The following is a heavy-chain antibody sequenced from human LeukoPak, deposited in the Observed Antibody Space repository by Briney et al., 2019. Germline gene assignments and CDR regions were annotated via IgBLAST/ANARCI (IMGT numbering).Heavy chain of an antibody. Sequence: ASVKVSCKASGYTFNDNYMHWVRQAPGQGLEWMGLINPSGGSTSYAQKFQGRVTMTRDTSTRTVYMEVNSLRSEDTAVYYCARQGTYSSAIGMGYWGQGTLVTVSS. CDR2: INPSGGST. D-gene: IGHD6-19*01. V-gene: IGHV1-46*02. CDR1: GYTFNDNY. J-gene: IGHJ4*02. CDR3: ARQGTYSSAIGMGY.